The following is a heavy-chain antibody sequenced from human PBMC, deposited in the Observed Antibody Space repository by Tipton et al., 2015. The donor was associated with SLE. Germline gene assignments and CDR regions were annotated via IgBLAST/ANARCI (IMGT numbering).Heavy chain of an antibody. V-gene: IGHV1-46*01. CDR2: INPSGGSA. CDR1: GYTFTNYD. Sequence: QLVQSGDEVKKPGASVKVSCKASGYTFTNYDISWVRQAPGQGLEWMGIINPSGGSASYAQKFQGRGTMTRDASTSTVYMELSSLRSEDTAVYYCARDSRGDYYYYYYMDVWGKGTTVTISS. J-gene: IGHJ6*03. CDR3: ARDSRGDYYYYYYMDV.